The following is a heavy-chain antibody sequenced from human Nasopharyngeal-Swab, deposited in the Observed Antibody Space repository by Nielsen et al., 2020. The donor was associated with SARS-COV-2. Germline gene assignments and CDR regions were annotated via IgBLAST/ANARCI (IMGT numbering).Heavy chain of an antibody. Sequence: GESLKISCAASGFTFSGFGMHWVRQAPGKGLAWVSRIKGDGSDKRYADSVRGRFTISRDNAKNTLFLQMNSLRAEDTAVYYCARGITWSNDFRGQGTLVTVSS. CDR3: ARGITWSNDF. J-gene: IGHJ4*02. CDR1: GFTFSGFG. CDR2: IKGDGSDK. V-gene: IGHV3-74*01. D-gene: IGHD3-3*01.